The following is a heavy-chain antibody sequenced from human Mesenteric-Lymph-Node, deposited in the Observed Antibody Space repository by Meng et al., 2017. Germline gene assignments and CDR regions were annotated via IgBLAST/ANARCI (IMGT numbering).Heavy chain of an antibody. CDR1: GGSFSGYY. CDR2: INYSGST. Sequence: VQSQHVGDGMLHPWGTLALTCAVYGGSFSGYYWSWIRQPPGKGLEWIGEINYSGSTNYNPSLKSRVTISVDTSKNQFSLKLSSVTAADTAVYYCARGQKGYFDLWGRGTLVTVSS. J-gene: IGHJ2*01. CDR3: ARGQKGYFDL. V-gene: IGHV4-34*01.